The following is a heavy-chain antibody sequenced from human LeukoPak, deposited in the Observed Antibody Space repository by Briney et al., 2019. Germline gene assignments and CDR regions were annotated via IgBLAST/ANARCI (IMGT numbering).Heavy chain of an antibody. D-gene: IGHD5-18*01. CDR2: IIPIFGTA. CDR3: ARVFFGDTAMVSRFNWFDP. J-gene: IGHJ5*02. V-gene: IGHV1-69*13. Sequence: SVKVSCKASGGTFSSYAISWVRQAPGQGLEWMGGIIPIFGTANYAQKFQGRVTITADESTSTAHMELSSLRSEDTAVYYCARVFFGDTAMVSRFNWFDPWGQGTLVTVSS. CDR1: GGTFSSYA.